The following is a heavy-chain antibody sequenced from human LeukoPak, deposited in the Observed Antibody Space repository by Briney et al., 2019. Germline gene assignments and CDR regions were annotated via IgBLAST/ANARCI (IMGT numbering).Heavy chain of an antibody. CDR1: GGTFSSYA. Sequence: SVKVSCKASGGTFSSYAISWVRQAPGQGLEWMGRIIPILGIANYAQKFQGRVTITADKSTSTAYMELSSLRSEDTAVYYCARDTLSIAARPYYYYGMDVWGQGTTVTASS. V-gene: IGHV1-69*04. CDR2: IIPILGIA. D-gene: IGHD6-6*01. J-gene: IGHJ6*02. CDR3: ARDTLSIAARPYYYYGMDV.